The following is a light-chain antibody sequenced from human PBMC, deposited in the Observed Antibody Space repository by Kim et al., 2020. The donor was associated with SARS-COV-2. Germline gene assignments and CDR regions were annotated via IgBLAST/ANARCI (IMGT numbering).Light chain of an antibody. Sequence: QSVLSQPASASGTPGQRVTISCFGSASNIGSNTVNWYQQFPGTAPKLLIDTNNRRPSGVPDRVSGSKSGTSASLAISGLQSEDEADYYCATWDDSLDVWMFGGGTKLTVL. J-gene: IGLJ3*02. CDR1: ASNIGSNT. CDR2: TNN. CDR3: ATWDDSLDVWM. V-gene: IGLV1-44*01.